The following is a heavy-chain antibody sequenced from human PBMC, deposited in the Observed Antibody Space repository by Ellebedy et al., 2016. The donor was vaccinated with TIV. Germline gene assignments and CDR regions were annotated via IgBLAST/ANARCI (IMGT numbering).Heavy chain of an antibody. CDR3: ARLATMVRGAAYYYGMDV. J-gene: IGHJ6*02. Sequence: GESLKISCAASGFTFSDYYMSWIRQAPGKGLEWVSYISSSGSTIYYADSVKGRFTISRDNAKNSLYLQMNSLRAEDTAVYYCARLATMVRGAAYYYGMDVWGQGTTVTVSS. CDR1: GFTFSDYY. D-gene: IGHD3-10*01. CDR2: ISSSGSTI. V-gene: IGHV3-11*01.